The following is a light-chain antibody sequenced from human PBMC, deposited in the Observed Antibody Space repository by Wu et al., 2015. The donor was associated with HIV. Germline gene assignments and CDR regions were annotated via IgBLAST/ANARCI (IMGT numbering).Light chain of an antibody. J-gene: IGKJ1*01. CDR3: QQYGSSPVT. Sequence: IVMTQSPATLSVSPGERATLSCRASQSVRSNLAWYQQKPGQAPRLLIYGAVNRATGIPARFSGSGSGTVFTLTISRLDPEDLAVFYCQQYGSSPVTFGLGTKVEIK. CDR2: GAV. V-gene: IGKV3-20*01. CDR1: QSVRSN.